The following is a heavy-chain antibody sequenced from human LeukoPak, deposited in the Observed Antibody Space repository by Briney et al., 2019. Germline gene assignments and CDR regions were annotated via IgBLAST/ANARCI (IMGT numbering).Heavy chain of an antibody. V-gene: IGHV1-69*13. Sequence: GASVKVSCKASGGTFSSYAISWVRQAPGQGLEWMGGIIPIFGTANYAQKFQGRVTISADESTSKAYMELSSLRSEDTAVYYCARSNYCSSTSCYATLDYWGQGTLVTVSS. D-gene: IGHD2-2*01. J-gene: IGHJ4*02. CDR3: ARSNYCSSTSCYATLDY. CDR1: GGTFSSYA. CDR2: IIPIFGTA.